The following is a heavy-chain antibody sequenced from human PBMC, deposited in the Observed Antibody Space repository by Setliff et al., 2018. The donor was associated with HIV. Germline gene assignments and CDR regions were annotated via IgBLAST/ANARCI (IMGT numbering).Heavy chain of an antibody. D-gene: IGHD2-8*01. CDR3: ARPLLRTNTVYGILGNWFDS. V-gene: IGHV3-21*04. Sequence: TWVRQAPGKGLEWVSSISRASTSIYYAESVKGRFTISRDNAKNSLYLQMNSLRAEDTAVYYCARPLLRTNTVYGILGNWFDSWGRGTLVTVSS. CDR2: ISRASTSI. J-gene: IGHJ5*01.